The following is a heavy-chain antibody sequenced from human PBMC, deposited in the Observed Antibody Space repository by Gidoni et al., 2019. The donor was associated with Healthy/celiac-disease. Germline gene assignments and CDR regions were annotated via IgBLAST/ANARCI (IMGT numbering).Heavy chain of an antibody. CDR3: ARGPLRYYDFWSGRNWFDP. Sequence: EQLQQWGAGLLKPSETLALTCADYGGSFSGYYWSWIRHPPGKGLEWIGEINHSGSTNYHPSLKSRVTISVDTSQYQFSLKLSSVTAADTSVSYFARGPLRYYDFWSGRNWFDPWGQGTLVTVSS. J-gene: IGHJ5*02. V-gene: IGHV4-34*01. CDR1: GGSFSGYY. CDR2: INHSGST. D-gene: IGHD3-3*01.